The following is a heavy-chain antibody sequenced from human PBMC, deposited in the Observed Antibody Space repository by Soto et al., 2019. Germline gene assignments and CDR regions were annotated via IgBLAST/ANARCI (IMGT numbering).Heavy chain of an antibody. Sequence: GGSLRLSCAASGFTFSSYAMSWVRQAPGKELEWVSAISGSGGSTYYADSVKGRFTISRDNSKNTLYLQMNSLRAEDTAVYYCAKSAMVRGVIPINWFDPWGQGTLVTVSS. CDR1: GFTFSSYA. J-gene: IGHJ5*02. V-gene: IGHV3-23*01. CDR3: AKSAMVRGVIPINWFDP. CDR2: ISGSGGST. D-gene: IGHD3-10*01.